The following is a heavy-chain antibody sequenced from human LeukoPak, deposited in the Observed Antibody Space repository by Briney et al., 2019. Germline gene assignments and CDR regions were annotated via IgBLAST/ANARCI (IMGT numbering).Heavy chain of an antibody. J-gene: IGHJ3*02. CDR2: ISYDGRKK. Sequence: GGSLRLSCAASGFTFSSYAMHWVRQAPGKGLEWVAVISYDGRKKYYADSVMGRFTISRDNSENTLYLQMNSLRAEDTAVYYCAKESRASPTRDDGFDIWGQGTMVTVSS. CDR1: GFTFSSYA. D-gene: IGHD2-2*01. CDR3: AKESRASPTRDDGFDI. V-gene: IGHV3-30*04.